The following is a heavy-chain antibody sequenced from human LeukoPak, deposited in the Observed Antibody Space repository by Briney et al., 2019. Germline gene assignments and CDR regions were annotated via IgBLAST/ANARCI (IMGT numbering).Heavy chain of an antibody. J-gene: IGHJ4*02. CDR3: ARDPGVVAFHYLDY. CDR1: GFTFSSHA. Sequence: PGGSVRLSCAASGFTFSSHAMAWVRQAPGKGLEWVSSIGGRSTSTYADSVKGRFTISRDNYKNTVYLQMNNLRADDTAVYYCARDPGVVAFHYLDYWGQGTLVTVSA. V-gene: IGHV3-23*01. D-gene: IGHD3-3*01. CDR2: IGGRSTST.